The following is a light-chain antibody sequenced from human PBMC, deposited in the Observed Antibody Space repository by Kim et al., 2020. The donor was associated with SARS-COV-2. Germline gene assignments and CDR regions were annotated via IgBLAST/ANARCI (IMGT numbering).Light chain of an antibody. CDR3: NSRDNTGNPWV. Sequence: SSELTQDPAVSVALGQTVRITCQGDSLRTYYASWYQQKPGQAPVVVFYGKNNRPSGIPDRFSGSTSGNTASLTITGAQAKDEGDYYSNSRDNTGNPWVFGGGTQLTVL. V-gene: IGLV3-19*01. J-gene: IGLJ3*02. CDR1: SLRTYY. CDR2: GKN.